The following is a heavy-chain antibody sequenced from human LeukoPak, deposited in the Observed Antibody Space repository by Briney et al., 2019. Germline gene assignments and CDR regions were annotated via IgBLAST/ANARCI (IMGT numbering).Heavy chain of an antibody. V-gene: IGHV1-8*03. CDR2: MNPNSGNT. J-gene: IGHJ6*03. D-gene: IGHD6-6*01. CDR3: ARGRRIAARPYYYYYMDV. CDR1: GYTFTSYD. Sequence: ASVKVSCKASGYTFTSYDINWVRQATRQGLEWMGWMNPNSGNTGYAQKFQGRVTITRNTSISTAYMELSSLRSEDTAVYYCARGRRIAARPYYYYYMDVWGKGTTVTVSS.